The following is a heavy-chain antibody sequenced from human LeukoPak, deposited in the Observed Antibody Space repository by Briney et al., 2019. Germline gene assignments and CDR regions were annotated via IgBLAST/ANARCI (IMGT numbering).Heavy chain of an antibody. J-gene: IGHJ4*02. CDR1: GLTFSNFP. CDR3: ADLPMNRGDPPSDY. CDR2: ISGGGGTT. V-gene: IGHV3-23*01. D-gene: IGHD3-10*01. Sequence: GSLRLSCAASGLTFSNFPMSWVRQAPGKGLEWVSAISGGGGTTYYADSVKGRFTISRDNSQNTLYLQMNSMRAEDTAMYFCADLPMNRGDPPSDYWGQGTLVTVSS.